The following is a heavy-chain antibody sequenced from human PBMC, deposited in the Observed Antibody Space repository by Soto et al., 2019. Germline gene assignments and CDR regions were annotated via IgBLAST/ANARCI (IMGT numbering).Heavy chain of an antibody. J-gene: IGHJ5*02. D-gene: IGHD3-9*01. V-gene: IGHV4-31*03. CDR1: GGSISSGGYY. Sequence: PSETLSLTCTVSGGSISSGGYYWSWIRQHPGKGLEWIGYIYYSGSTYYNPSLKSRVTISVDTSKNQFSLKLSSVTAADTAVYYCAPLYYDILTGYPPPWGQGTLVTVSS. CDR3: APLYYDILTGYPPP. CDR2: IYYSGST.